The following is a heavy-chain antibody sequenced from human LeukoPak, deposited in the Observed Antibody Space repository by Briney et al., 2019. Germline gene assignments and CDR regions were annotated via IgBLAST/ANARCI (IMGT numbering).Heavy chain of an antibody. CDR2: INPSGGST. J-gene: IGHJ3*02. Sequence: ASVKVSCKASGYTFTSYYMHWVRQAPGQGLEWMGIINPSGGSTSYAQKFQGRVTMTRDTSTSTVYMELSRLRSDDTAVYYCARKSYIVVVPAAIRGGDAFDIWGQGTMVTVSS. CDR3: ARKSYIVVVPAAIRGGDAFDI. CDR1: GYTFTSYY. D-gene: IGHD2-2*02. V-gene: IGHV1-46*01.